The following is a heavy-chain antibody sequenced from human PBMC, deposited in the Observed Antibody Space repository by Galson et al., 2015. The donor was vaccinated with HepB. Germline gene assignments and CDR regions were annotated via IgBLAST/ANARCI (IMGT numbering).Heavy chain of an antibody. J-gene: IGHJ4*02. Sequence: SVKVSCKASGYTFTSYAVHWVRQAPGQRLEWMGWVNAGNNHTKYSEKFQGRVTIISDTSASTAYVELSSLRSEDTAVYYCARVAPTYYYDSRGYFYAYWGQGTLITVSS. V-gene: IGHV1-3*01. D-gene: IGHD3-22*01. CDR1: GYTFTSYA. CDR2: VNAGNNHT. CDR3: ARVAPTYYYDSRGYFYAY.